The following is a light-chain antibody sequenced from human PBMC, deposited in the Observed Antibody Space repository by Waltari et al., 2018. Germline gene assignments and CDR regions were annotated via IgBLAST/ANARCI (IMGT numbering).Light chain of an antibody. V-gene: IGKV2-28*01. J-gene: IGKJ3*01. CDR1: QCLLHTNGYKY. CDR2: LGS. Sequence: DIVMTQSPLSLSLTPGEPASVSCRTSQCLLHTNGYKYLDGYLQKPGQSPPLLIYLGSTRASGVPDRISGSGSGTEFTLKISRVEAEDVGVYYCMQALQTPFTFGPGTKVDIK. CDR3: MQALQTPFT.